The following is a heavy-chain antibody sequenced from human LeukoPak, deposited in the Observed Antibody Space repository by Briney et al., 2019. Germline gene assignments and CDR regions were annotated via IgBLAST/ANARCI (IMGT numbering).Heavy chain of an antibody. V-gene: IGHV3-53*01. Sequence: PGGSLSLSCAASGFTFSSYSMNWVRQAPGKGLEWVSVIYSGGRTYYVEAVEGGFTFSRDNSKNTLYLQMNSLRAEDTAVYYCARVLSGRGSLYSYYYYMDVWGKGTTVTISS. CDR2: IYSGGRT. D-gene: IGHD3-10*01. CDR1: GFTFSSYS. J-gene: IGHJ6*03. CDR3: ARVLSGRGSLYSYYYYMDV.